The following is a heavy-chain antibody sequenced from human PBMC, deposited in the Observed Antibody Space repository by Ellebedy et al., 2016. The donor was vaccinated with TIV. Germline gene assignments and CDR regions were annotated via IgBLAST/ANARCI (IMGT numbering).Heavy chain of an antibody. J-gene: IGHJ6*02. Sequence: SGPTLVKPTQTLTLTCTFSGFSLSTSGVGVGWIRKPPGKALEWLALIYWDDDKRYSPSLKSRLTITKDTSKNQVVLTMTNMDPVDTATYYCAHTITMVRGVITYYYYGMDVWGQGTTVTVSS. CDR1: GFSLSTSGVG. D-gene: IGHD3-10*01. CDR2: IYWDDDK. V-gene: IGHV2-5*02. CDR3: AHTITMVRGVITYYYYGMDV.